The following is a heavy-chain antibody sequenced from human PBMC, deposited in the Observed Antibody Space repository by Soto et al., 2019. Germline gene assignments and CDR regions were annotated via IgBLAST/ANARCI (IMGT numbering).Heavy chain of an antibody. D-gene: IGHD3-3*01. CDR3: ARGGLERFLEWFPQDYYYYGMDV. CDR1: GFTVSSNY. Sequence: EVQLVESGGGLVQPGGSLRLSCAASGFTVSSNYMSWVRQAPGKGLEWVSVIYSGGSTYYADSVKGRFTISRDNSKNTRDLQMNSLRAEDTAVYYCARGGLERFLEWFPQDYYYYGMDVWGQGTTVTVSS. CDR2: IYSGGST. V-gene: IGHV3-66*01. J-gene: IGHJ6*02.